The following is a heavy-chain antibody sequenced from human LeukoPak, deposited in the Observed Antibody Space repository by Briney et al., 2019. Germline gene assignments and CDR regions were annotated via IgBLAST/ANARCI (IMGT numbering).Heavy chain of an antibody. CDR1: GGTFSSYA. J-gene: IGHJ3*02. Sequence: ASVKVSCKASGGTFSSYAISWVRQAPGQGLEWMGRIVPILGIANYAQKFQGRVTITADKSTSTAYMELSSLRSEDTAVYYCARRERSHYDSSGYYYGAFDIWGQGTMVTLSS. CDR2: IVPILGIA. V-gene: IGHV1-69*04. D-gene: IGHD3-22*01. CDR3: ARRERSHYDSSGYYYGAFDI.